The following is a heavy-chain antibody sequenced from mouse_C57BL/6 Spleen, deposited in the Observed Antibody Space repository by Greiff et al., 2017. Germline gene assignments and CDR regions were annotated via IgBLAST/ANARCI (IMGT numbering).Heavy chain of an antibody. V-gene: IGHV1-61*01. Sequence: VQLQQSGAELVRPGSSVKLSCKASGYTFTSYWMDWVKQRPGQGLEWIGNIYPSDSETHYNQKFKDKATLTVDKSSSTAYMQLSSLTSEDSAVYYCARGRDGSLFAYWGQGTLVTVSA. CDR2: IYPSDSET. D-gene: IGHD1-1*01. CDR3: ARGRDGSLFAY. CDR1: GYTFTSYW. J-gene: IGHJ3*01.